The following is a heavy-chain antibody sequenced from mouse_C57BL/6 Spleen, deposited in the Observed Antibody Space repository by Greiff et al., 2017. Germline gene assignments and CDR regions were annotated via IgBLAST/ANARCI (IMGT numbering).Heavy chain of an antibody. Sequence: VQLQQPGAELVRPGSSVKLSCKASGYTFTSYWMHWVKQRPIQGLEWIGNIDPSDSETHYNQKFKDKATLTVDKSSSTAYMQLSSLTSEDSAVYYCARSDGSSSPHYYAMDYWGQGTSVTVSS. CDR2: IDPSDSET. V-gene: IGHV1-52*01. J-gene: IGHJ4*01. CDR3: ARSDGSSSPHYYAMDY. CDR1: GYTFTSYW. D-gene: IGHD1-1*01.